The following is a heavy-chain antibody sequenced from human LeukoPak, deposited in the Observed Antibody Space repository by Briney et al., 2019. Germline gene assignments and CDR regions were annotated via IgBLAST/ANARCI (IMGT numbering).Heavy chain of an antibody. CDR1: GYSFTSYW. J-gene: IGHJ4*02. D-gene: IGHD2-15*01. CDR2: FYPCDSDT. CDR3: WREGGRYCSGGTCYFHRSFDY. V-gene: IGHV5-51*01. Sequence: GESPKISCKGSGYSFTSYWSGRGGQMPGKGLEWLGVFYPCDSDTRYSPSFQDGVTISAGNYFSTAYLQWRSRKASESAMYYCWREGGRYCSGGTCYFHRSFDYWGQGTLVTVSS.